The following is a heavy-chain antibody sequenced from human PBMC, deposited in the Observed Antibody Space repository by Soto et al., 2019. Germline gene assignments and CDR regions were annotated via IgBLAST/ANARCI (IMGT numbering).Heavy chain of an antibody. CDR2: IYYSGST. CDR1: GGSISSYY. Sequence: EPLSLTCTVSGGSISSYYWSWIRQPPGKGLEWIGYIYYSGSTNYNTSLKSRVTISVDTSKNQFSLKLSSVTAADTAVYYCAREGVSSGWYNYYGMDVWGQGTTVTVSS. J-gene: IGHJ6*02. V-gene: IGHV4-59*01. CDR3: AREGVSSGWYNYYGMDV. D-gene: IGHD3-10*01.